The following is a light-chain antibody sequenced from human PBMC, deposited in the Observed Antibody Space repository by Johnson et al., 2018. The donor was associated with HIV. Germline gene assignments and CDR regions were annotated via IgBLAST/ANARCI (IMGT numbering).Light chain of an antibody. CDR1: SSNIGSNY. Sequence: QSVLTQPPSVSAAPGREVTISCSGSSSNIGSNYVSWYQQLPGTAPKLLIYENNKRPSGIPDRFSGSKSGTSATLGITGLQTGDEADYYCGTWDSSLSAGVFGTGTTVIV. CDR3: GTWDSSLSAGV. J-gene: IGLJ1*01. V-gene: IGLV1-51*02. CDR2: ENN.